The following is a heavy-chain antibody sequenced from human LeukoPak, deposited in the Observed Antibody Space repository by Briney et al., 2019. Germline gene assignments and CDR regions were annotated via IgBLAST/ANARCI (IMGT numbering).Heavy chain of an antibody. Sequence: PSETLSLTCTVSGDSISSGDYYWSWLRQPPGKGLEWIGYIYYNGGTYYNPSVKRRLTISVDTSKNQFSLKLSSVAAADTAVYYCAREGDYWGQGTLVTVSS. CDR1: GDSISSGDYY. CDR3: AREGDY. V-gene: IGHV4-30-4*08. CDR2: IYYNGGT. J-gene: IGHJ4*02.